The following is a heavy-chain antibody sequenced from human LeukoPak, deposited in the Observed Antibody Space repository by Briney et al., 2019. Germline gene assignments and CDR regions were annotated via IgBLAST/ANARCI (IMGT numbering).Heavy chain of an antibody. Sequence: SETLSLTCTVSGGSISGSHYYWGWIRQPPGKGLEWIGTMYYSGGTYYNPSLKSRVTMSVDTSNNQFSLKLSSVTAADTAVFFCAREGILGAIDYWGQGTLVTVSS. V-gene: IGHV4-39*07. CDR3: AREGILGAIDY. D-gene: IGHD1-26*01. J-gene: IGHJ4*02. CDR2: MYYSGGT. CDR1: GGSISGSHYY.